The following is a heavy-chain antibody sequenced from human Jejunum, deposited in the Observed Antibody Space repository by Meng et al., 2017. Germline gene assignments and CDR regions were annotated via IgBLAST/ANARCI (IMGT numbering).Heavy chain of an antibody. J-gene: IGHJ6*02. CDR3: AREPPAAGGLDV. CDR2: IYSGETT. V-gene: IGHV3-53*05. CDR1: GFSVSSNY. Sequence: GESLRLSCAASGFSVSSNYMSWVRQAPGKGLEWVSVIYSGETTYHAASVKGRFIISRDESENMLYLQMNSLRVEDTAVYYCAREPPAAGGLDVWGQGTTVTVSS. D-gene: IGHD1-14*01.